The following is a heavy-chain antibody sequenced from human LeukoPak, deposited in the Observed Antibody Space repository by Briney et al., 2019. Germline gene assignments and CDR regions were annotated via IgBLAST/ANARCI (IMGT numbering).Heavy chain of an antibody. CDR3: ARRRGDFWSDYYAFDY. V-gene: IGHV4-59*08. Sequence: PSETLSLTCTVSGGSISNSYWSWFRQPPGKGLEWIGYIYYSGSTNYNPSLTSRVTISLDTSKNQFSLKLSSVTAADTAVYYCARRRGDFWSDYYAFDYWGQGTLVTISS. CDR2: IYYSGST. J-gene: IGHJ4*02. D-gene: IGHD3-3*01. CDR1: GGSISNSY.